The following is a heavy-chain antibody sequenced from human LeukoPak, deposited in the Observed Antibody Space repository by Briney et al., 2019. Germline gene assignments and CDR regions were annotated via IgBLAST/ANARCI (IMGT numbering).Heavy chain of an antibody. CDR1: EGTFSSYA. Sequence: SVKVSCKASEGTFSSYAISWVRQAPGQGLEWMGRIIPIFGIANYAQKFQGRVTITADKSTSTAYMELSSLRSEDTAVYYCAGPYSSSSGYYYYGMDVWGQGTTVTVSS. V-gene: IGHV1-69*04. CDR2: IIPIFGIA. D-gene: IGHD6-6*01. CDR3: AGPYSSSSGYYYYGMDV. J-gene: IGHJ6*02.